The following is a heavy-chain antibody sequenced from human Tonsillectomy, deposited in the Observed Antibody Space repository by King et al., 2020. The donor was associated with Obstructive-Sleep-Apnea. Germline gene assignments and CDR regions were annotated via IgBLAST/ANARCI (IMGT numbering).Heavy chain of an antibody. CDR3: ARERLNYYYDSSGVDY. CDR2: IDWDDDK. CDR1: GFSLSTSGMC. D-gene: IGHD3-22*01. J-gene: IGHJ4*02. V-gene: IGHV2-70*11. Sequence: TLKESGPALVKPTQTLTLTCTFSGFSLSTSGMCVSWIRQPPGKALEWLARIDWDDDKYYSTSLKTRLTISKDTSKNQVVLTMTNMDPVDTATYYCARERLNYYYDSSGVDYWGQGTLVTVSS.